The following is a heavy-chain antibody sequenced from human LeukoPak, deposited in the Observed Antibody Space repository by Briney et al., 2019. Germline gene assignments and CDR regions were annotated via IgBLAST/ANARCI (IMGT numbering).Heavy chain of an antibody. D-gene: IGHD6-25*01. Sequence: SETLSLTCTVSGGSISSYFWSWIRQPPGKGLEWIGYIYYSGSTNYNPSLKGRVTISVDTSKNQFSLKLNSVTAADTAVYYCARDRLSVFDYWGQGTLVTVSS. V-gene: IGHV4-59*13. J-gene: IGHJ4*02. CDR3: ARDRLSVFDY. CDR1: GGSISSYF. CDR2: IYYSGST.